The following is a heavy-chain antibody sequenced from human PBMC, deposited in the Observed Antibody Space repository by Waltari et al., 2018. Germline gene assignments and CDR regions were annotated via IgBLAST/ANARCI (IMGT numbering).Heavy chain of an antibody. CDR2: ISYSGTT. Sequence: QLQLQESGPRLVKPSETLSLICSVSGVSITSNRHYWAWIRQSPGQGLEWIGTISYSGTTYTGPSLKSRVSVSRDTSKNQVSLTLGSVTAADMAVYYCATYIGASVGTAAFDVWGQGTMVTVSS. D-gene: IGHD5-12*01. V-gene: IGHV4-39*01. CDR1: GVSITSNRHY. J-gene: IGHJ3*01. CDR3: ATYIGASVGTAAFDV.